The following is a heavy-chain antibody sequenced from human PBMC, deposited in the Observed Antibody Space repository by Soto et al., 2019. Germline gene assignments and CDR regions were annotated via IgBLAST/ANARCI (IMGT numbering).Heavy chain of an antibody. Sequence: GESLKISCQVSGYSFTSNYWIGWVRQMPGKGLEWMGIIYPGDSDTRYSPSFQGQVSISADKSITTAYLQWSSLKASDTAMYFCARRDSAYDFDYWGQGTLVTVSS. J-gene: IGHJ4*02. CDR2: IYPGDSDT. CDR3: ARRDSAYDFDY. V-gene: IGHV5-51*01. CDR1: GYSFTSNYW. D-gene: IGHD5-12*01.